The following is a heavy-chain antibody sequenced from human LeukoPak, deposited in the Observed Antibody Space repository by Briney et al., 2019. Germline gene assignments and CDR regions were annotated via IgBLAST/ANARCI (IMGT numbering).Heavy chain of an antibody. Sequence: PGGSLKLSCTASGFTFSGSSMHWVRQASGKGLDWVGRIRSKANSYATAYAASVKGRFTISRDDSKNTAYSQMTRLKTEDTGVYYCTRQNSYGYGYFDYWGQGTLVTVSS. D-gene: IGHD5-18*01. CDR3: TRQNSYGYGYFDY. V-gene: IGHV3-73*01. CDR2: IRSKANSYAT. CDR1: GFTFSGSS. J-gene: IGHJ4*02.